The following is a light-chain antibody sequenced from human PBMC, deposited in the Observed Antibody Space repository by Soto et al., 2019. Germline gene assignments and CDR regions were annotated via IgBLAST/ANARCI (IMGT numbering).Light chain of an antibody. CDR1: QSGSSNS. J-gene: IGKJ1*01. V-gene: IGKV3-20*01. CDR3: QQNGDSPQT. Sequence: EIVLTQSPGTLSLSPGESATLSCRASQSGSSNSLAWYRRNPGQTHSLLIYGTSTRATDIPRRFSGSGSGTDFTLTITRLEPKDFAVYFCQQNGDSPQTFGQGTKVEVK. CDR2: GTS.